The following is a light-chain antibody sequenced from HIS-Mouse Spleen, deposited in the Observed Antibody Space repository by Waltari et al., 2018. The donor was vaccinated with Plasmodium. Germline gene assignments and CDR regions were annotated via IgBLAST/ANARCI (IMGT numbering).Light chain of an antibody. J-gene: IGLJ3*02. Sequence: SYELTQPPSVSVSPGQTARITCHGDALPKKYAYWYQQKSGQDPVLVIYEDSKRPPGIPEGFSGSSSGTMATLTISGAQVEDEADYYCYSTDSSGNHRVFGGGTKLTVL. CDR1: ALPKKY. V-gene: IGLV3-10*01. CDR2: EDS. CDR3: YSTDSSGNHRV.